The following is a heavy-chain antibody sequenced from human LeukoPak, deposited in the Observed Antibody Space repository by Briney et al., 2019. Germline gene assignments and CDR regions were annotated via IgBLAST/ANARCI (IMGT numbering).Heavy chain of an antibody. D-gene: IGHD2-21*02. CDR3: ARDLLAYCGGDCPIDY. J-gene: IGHJ4*02. CDR1: GYTFTSYG. Sequence: GASVKVSCKASGYTFTSYGISWVRQAPGQGLEWMGWMSAYNGNTNYAQKLQGRVTMTTDTSTSTAYMELRSLRSDDTAVYYCARDLLAYCGGDCPIDYWGQGTLVTVSS. V-gene: IGHV1-18*01. CDR2: MSAYNGNT.